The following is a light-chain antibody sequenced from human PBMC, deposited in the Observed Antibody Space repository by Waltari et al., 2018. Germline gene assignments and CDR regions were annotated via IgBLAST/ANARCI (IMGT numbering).Light chain of an antibody. CDR1: QTIGSS. CDR3: QQSATLPYT. J-gene: IGKJ2*01. CDR2: YAS. V-gene: IGKV6-21*01. Sequence: DIMLTQSPDFHSVPPKEKVTITCRASQTIGSSLHWYQQKPDQSPKLLIKYASQSFSGVSSRFNGSGSGRDFTLTINALEGEDVATYYCQQSATLPYTFGQGTKLEMK.